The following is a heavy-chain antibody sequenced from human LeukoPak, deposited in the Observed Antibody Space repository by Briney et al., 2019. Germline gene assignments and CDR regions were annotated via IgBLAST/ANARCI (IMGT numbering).Heavy chain of an antibody. CDR3: ARVIWFGGVEDYMDV. CDR1: GFTFSNYW. CDR2: IKHDGSED. D-gene: IGHD3-10*01. V-gene: IGHV3-7*03. Sequence: PGGSLKLSCAASGFTFSNYWTTWVRQAPGKGLEWVANIKHDGSEDYYLGSVKGRFTISRDNAKNSLYLQMNSLRAEDTAVYYCARVIWFGGVEDYMDVWGKGTTVTISS. J-gene: IGHJ6*03.